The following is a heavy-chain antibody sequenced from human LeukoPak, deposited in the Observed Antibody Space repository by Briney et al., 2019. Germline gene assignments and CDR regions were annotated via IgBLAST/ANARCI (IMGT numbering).Heavy chain of an antibody. V-gene: IGHV2-5*02. D-gene: IGHD2-15*01. J-gene: IGHJ4*02. CDR1: GFSITTNGVG. CDR3: AHSLRRPSCSGGNCYYFDY. Sequence: SGSTLVNPTQTLPLTCTVTGFSITTNGVGVGWIRQAPGKALEWLAIIFWDGNRRYNSSLRSRLTITSDNSKNQVALTMTNMDPVDTATYFCAHSLRRPSCSGGNCYYFDYWGQGTLVTVSS. CDR2: IFWDGNR.